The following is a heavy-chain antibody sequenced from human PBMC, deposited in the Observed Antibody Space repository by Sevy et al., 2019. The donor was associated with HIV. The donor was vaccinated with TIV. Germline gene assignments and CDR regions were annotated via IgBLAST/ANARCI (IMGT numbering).Heavy chain of an antibody. D-gene: IGHD2-2*01. CDR1: GYTFTSYD. V-gene: IGHV1-8*01. CDR3: ARGGDIVVVPAASRDYYYYGMDV. Sequence: ASVKVSCKASGYTFTSYDINWVRQATGQGLEWMGWMNPNSGNTGYEQKFQGRVTMTRNTSISTAYMELSSLRSEDTAVYYCARGGDIVVVPAASRDYYYYGMDVWGQGTTVNVSS. CDR2: MNPNSGNT. J-gene: IGHJ6*02.